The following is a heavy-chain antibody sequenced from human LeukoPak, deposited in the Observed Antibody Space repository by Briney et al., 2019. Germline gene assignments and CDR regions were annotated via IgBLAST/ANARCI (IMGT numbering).Heavy chain of an antibody. J-gene: IGHJ4*02. CDR2: SGNGIL. CDR3: ARDRNWWFDY. V-gene: IGHV3-48*01. D-gene: IGHD2-8*02. Sequence: GGSLRLSCVVSGFTLDGQNINGVRQAPGKGLEWVSYSGNGILTHADSVRGRFTISRDNAKNSIYLQMNSLRVEDTGVYYCARDRNWWFDYWGQGTLVTVSS. CDR1: GFTLDGQN.